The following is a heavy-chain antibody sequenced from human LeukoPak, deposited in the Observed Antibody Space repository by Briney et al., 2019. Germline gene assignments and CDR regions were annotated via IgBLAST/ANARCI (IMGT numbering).Heavy chain of an antibody. CDR3: ARDPGTTVTTLAFDI. Sequence: SVKVSRKASGGTFSSYAISWVRQAPGQGLEWMGRIIPIFGTANYAQKFQGRVTITTDESTSTAYMELSSLRSEDTAAYYCARDPGTTVTTLAFDIWGQGTMVTVSS. V-gene: IGHV1-69*05. J-gene: IGHJ3*02. CDR1: GGTFSSYA. D-gene: IGHD4-17*01. CDR2: IIPIFGTA.